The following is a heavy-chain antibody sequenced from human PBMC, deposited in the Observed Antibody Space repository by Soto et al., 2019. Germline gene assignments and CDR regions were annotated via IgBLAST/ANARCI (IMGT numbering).Heavy chain of an antibody. V-gene: IGHV5-51*01. Sequence: PGESLKISCQVSGGDFDMYWIAWVRQTHGRGLEWIGIIYPGDSETKYSPSFQGRVTISADRSTKTAYLQWSGLKASDTATYYCARHRRAIVASTDPLHIWGQGTKVTVSS. CDR1: GGDFDMYW. J-gene: IGHJ3*02. CDR3: ARHRRAIVASTDPLHI. D-gene: IGHD5-12*01. CDR2: IYPGDSET.